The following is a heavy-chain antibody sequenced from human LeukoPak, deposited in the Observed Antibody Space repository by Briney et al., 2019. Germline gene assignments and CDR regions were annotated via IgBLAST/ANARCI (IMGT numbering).Heavy chain of an antibody. CDR1: GFTFSSYA. D-gene: IGHD5-18*01. CDR2: ISYDGSNK. V-gene: IGHV3-30*04. CDR3: ARDVIRDTAMVAFDY. Sequence: PGRSLRLSCAASGFTFSSYAMHWVRQAPGKGREWVAVISYDGSNKYYADSVKGRFTISRDNSKNTLYLQMNSLRAEDTAVYYCARDVIRDTAMVAFDYWGQGTLVTVSS. J-gene: IGHJ4*02.